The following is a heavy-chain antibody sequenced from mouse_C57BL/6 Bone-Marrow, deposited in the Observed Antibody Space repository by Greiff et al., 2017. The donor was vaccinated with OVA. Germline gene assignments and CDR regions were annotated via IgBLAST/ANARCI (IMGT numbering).Heavy chain of an antibody. CDR2: ISSGGSYT. Sequence: EVKLVESGGDLVKPGGSLKLSCAASGFTFSSYGMSWVRQTPDKRLEWVATISSGGSYTYYPDSVKGRFTISRDNAKNTLYLQMSSLKSEDTAMYYCARQSGTWYFDVWGTGTTVTVSS. D-gene: IGHD1-1*02. CDR3: ARQSGTWYFDV. V-gene: IGHV5-6*01. CDR1: GFTFSSYG. J-gene: IGHJ1*03.